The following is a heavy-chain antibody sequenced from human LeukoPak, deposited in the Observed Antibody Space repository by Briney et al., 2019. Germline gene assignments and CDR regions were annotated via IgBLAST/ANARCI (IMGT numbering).Heavy chain of an antibody. D-gene: IGHD3-22*01. CDR1: VFTFDDYI. Sequence: GGSLRLSCSAYVFTFDDYIMHWVRQAPGKGLEWVSLVSWDGDTTYYADSVKGRFTISRDNSKNSLYLQMNSLRTEDTALYYCAKARGLIGGAFDIWGQGTMVTVSS. V-gene: IGHV3-43*01. J-gene: IGHJ3*02. CDR3: AKARGLIGGAFDI. CDR2: VSWDGDTT.